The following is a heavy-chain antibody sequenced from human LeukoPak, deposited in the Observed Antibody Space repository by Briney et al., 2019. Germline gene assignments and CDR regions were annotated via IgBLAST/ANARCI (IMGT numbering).Heavy chain of an antibody. V-gene: IGHV3-9*01. J-gene: IGHJ4*02. CDR3: AKVRTSGDFWSGYPAFDY. CDR2: ISWNSGSI. Sequence: GRSLRLSCAASGFTFDDYAMHWVRQAPGKGLEWVSGISWNSGSIGYADSVKGRFTISRDNAKNSLYLQMNSLRAEDTALYYCAKVRTSGDFWSGYPAFDYWGQGTLVTVSS. D-gene: IGHD3-3*01. CDR1: GFTFDDYA.